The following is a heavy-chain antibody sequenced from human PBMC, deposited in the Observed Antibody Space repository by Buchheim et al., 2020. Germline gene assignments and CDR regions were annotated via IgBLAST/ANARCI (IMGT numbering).Heavy chain of an antibody. CDR1: GFTFSYYW. J-gene: IGHJ4*02. D-gene: IGHD1-26*01. Sequence: EVQLVESEGGLVQPGGSLRLSCVASGFTFSYYWMHWVRQAPGKGLVWVSHIHGDGRSTTYADSVKGRFTISRDNAKNTLYLQMNSLRVEDTAVYYCARARSGSYLLSYWGQGTL. CDR3: ARARSGSYLLSY. CDR2: IHGDGRST. V-gene: IGHV3-74*01.